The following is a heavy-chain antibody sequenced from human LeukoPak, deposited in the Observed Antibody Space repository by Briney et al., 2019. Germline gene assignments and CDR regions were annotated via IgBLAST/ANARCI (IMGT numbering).Heavy chain of an antibody. CDR2: ISSSSTII. D-gene: IGHD3-16*01. CDR1: GFTLSSYE. J-gene: IGHJ3*02. Sequence: GGSLRLSCAASGFTLSSYELYWVRQAPGKGLEWISYISSSSTIIKYADSVRGRFTISRDDARESLYLQMSSLRADDTAIYYCGASRQYVGAFDIWGQGTLVTVSS. V-gene: IGHV3-48*03. CDR3: GASRQYVGAFDI.